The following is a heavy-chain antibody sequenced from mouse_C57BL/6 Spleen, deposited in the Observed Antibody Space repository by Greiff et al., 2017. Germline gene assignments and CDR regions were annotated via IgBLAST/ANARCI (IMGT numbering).Heavy chain of an antibody. CDR2: FNPSNGGT. J-gene: IGHJ2*01. D-gene: IGHD2-2*01. CDR1: GYTFTSYW. CDR3: ARSTMVTTGDY. Sequence: QVQLQQPGTELVKPGASVKLSCKASGYTFTSYWMHWVKQRPGQGLEWIGNFNPSNGGTNYNEKFKSKATMTVDKSSSTAYLQRSSLTSEDSADYYCARSTMVTTGDYWGQGTTLTVSS. V-gene: IGHV1-53*01.